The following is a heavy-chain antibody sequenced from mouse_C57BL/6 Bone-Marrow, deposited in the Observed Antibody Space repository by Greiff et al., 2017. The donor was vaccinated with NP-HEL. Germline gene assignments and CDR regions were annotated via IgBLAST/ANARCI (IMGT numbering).Heavy chain of an antibody. D-gene: IGHD4-1*01. Sequence: QVPLKVSGPGILQSSQTLSLTCSFSGFSLSTSGMGVSWIRQPSGKGLEWMAHIYWDDDKRYNPFLKSRLTISKDTSRNQVFLKITSVDTADTATYYCARRAGSYYFDCWGKGTTLTVSS. CDR2: IYWDDDK. V-gene: IGHV8-12*01. CDR3: ARRAGSYYFDC. J-gene: IGHJ2*01. CDR1: GFSLSTSGMG.